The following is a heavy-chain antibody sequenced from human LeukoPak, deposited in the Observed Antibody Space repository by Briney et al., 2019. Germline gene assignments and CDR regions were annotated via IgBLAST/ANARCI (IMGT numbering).Heavy chain of an antibody. CDR3: ARGLQYIAAAGAYYFDY. CDR1: GGSISSYY. CDR2: IYYSGST. D-gene: IGHD6-13*01. V-gene: IGHV4-59*12. Sequence: SETLSLTCTVSGGSISSYYWSWIRQPPGKGLEWIGYIYYSGSTNYNPSLKSRVTISVDRSKNQFSLKLSSVTAADTAVYYCARGLQYIAAAGAYYFDYWGQGTLVTVSS. J-gene: IGHJ4*02.